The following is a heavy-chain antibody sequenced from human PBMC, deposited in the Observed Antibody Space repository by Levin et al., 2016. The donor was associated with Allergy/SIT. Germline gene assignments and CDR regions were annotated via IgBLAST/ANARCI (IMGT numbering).Heavy chain of an antibody. CDR2: ISSSSSYT. Sequence: RQAPGKGLEWVSYISSSSSYTNYADSVKGRFTISRDNAKNSLYLQMNSLRAEDTAVYYCARDGDTYYYGSGSSDYWGQGTLVTVSS. D-gene: IGHD3-10*01. CDR3: ARDGDTYYYGSGSSDY. V-gene: IGHV3-11*05. J-gene: IGHJ4*02.